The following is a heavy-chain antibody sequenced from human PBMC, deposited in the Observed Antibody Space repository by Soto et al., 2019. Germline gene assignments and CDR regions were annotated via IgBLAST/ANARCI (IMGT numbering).Heavy chain of an antibody. CDR3: ARQGTGYGFDY. CDR1: GGSISSSSYY. J-gene: IGHJ4*02. V-gene: IGHV4-39*01. CDR2: VYYSGTP. Sequence: SETLSLTCTVSGGSISSSSYYWGWIRQPPGKGLEWIGNVYYSGTPYYSPSLKSRVTLSVDTSKNQFSLKLSSVTAADTAVYYCARQGTGYGFDYWGQGTLVTVS. D-gene: IGHD5-12*01.